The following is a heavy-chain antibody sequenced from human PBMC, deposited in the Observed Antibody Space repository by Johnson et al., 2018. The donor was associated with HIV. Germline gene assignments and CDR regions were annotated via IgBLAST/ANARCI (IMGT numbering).Heavy chain of an antibody. CDR3: AKGSLVGPNDAFDI. D-gene: IGHD3-16*02. V-gene: IGHV3-66*01. Sequence: VQLVESGGGLVQPGRSLRLSCAASGFTFDDYAMHWVRQAPGKGLEWVSGIYSGGSTYYADSVKGCFTISRDNSKNTLYLQLNSLRAEDTAVYYCAKGSLVGPNDAFDIWGQGTMVTVSS. J-gene: IGHJ3*02. CDR1: GFTFDDYA. CDR2: IYSGGST.